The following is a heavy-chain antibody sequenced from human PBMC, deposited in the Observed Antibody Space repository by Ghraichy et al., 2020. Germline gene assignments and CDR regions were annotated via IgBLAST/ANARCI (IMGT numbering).Heavy chain of an antibody. CDR1: GGSVSSGNHY. D-gene: IGHD3-22*01. CDR2: IYYSGST. V-gene: IGHV4-61*01. J-gene: IGHJ4*02. Sequence: SETLSLTCTVSGGSVSSGNHYWSWIRQPPEKGLEWIGYIYYSGSTNYNPSLKSRVTISVDTSKNQFSLKLRSVTAADTAVYYCARERFPNYNYDGSGYYYFDYWGQGTLVTVSS. CDR3: ARERFPNYNYDGSGYYYFDY.